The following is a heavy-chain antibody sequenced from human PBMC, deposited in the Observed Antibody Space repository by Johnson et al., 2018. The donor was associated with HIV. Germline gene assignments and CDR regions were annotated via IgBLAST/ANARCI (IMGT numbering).Heavy chain of an antibody. CDR2: IWYDGSNK. V-gene: IGHV3-33*01. Sequence: QMQLVESGGGVVQPGRSLRLSCAASGFTFSSYGMHWVRQAPGKGLEWVAVIWYDGSNKYYADSVKGRFTISRDNSKNTLYRQMNSLRAEDTALYYCARSTLPLTRLEVHDAVDIWGQGTMVTVSS. CDR1: GFTFSSYG. D-gene: IGHD5/OR15-5a*01. J-gene: IGHJ3*02. CDR3: ARSTLPLTRLEVHDAVDI.